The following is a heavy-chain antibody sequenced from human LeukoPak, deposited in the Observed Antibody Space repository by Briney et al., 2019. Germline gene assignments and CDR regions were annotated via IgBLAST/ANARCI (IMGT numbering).Heavy chain of an antibody. D-gene: IGHD5-24*01. CDR3: ARGRDGYKSAFDI. Sequence: SETLSLTCTVSGGSVSSGSCYWSWIRQPPGKGLEWIGYIYYGGSTNYNPSLKSRVTISVDTSKNHFSLNLNSVTAADTAVYYCARGRDGYKSAFDIWGQGTMVTVSS. CDR2: IYYGGST. CDR1: GGSVSSGSCY. V-gene: IGHV4-61*03. J-gene: IGHJ3*02.